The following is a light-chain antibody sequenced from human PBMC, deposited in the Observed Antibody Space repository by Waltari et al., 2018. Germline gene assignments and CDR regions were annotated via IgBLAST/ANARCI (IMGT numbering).Light chain of an antibody. CDR1: DLGSRY. V-gene: IGLV3-1*01. CDR2: QDN. J-gene: IGLJ3*02. Sequence: SYDLTQAPSVSVSPGQTATIDCSGDDLGSRYVSWYQQKPGRSPVLVIYQDNKRPSGVSDRCSGSNTGNTATLTISGTQAIDEADYSCLACDSSTGVFGGGTKLTV. CDR3: LACDSSTGV.